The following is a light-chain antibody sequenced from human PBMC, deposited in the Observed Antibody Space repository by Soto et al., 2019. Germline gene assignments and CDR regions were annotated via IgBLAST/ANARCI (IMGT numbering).Light chain of an antibody. CDR2: NNN. CDR3: AAWDASLTGYV. Sequence: QSVLTQPPSASGTPGQRVTISCSGGSSNIGTNAVNWYQQLPGTAPKLLIYNNNQRPSGVPDRFSGSKSGTSASLAISGLQSEEEADYYCAAWDASLTGYVFGTGTKVTVL. V-gene: IGLV1-44*01. CDR1: SSNIGTNA. J-gene: IGLJ1*01.